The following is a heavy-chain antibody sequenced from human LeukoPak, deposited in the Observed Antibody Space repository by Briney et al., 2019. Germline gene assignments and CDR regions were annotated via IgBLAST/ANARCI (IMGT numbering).Heavy chain of an antibody. Sequence: PGGSLRLSCAASGFTVSSNYMSWVRQAPGKGLEWVSYISSSGSTIYYADSVKGRFTISRDNAKNSLYLQMNSLRAEDTAVYYCAREGGYDILTGYNFFDYWGQGTLVTVSS. D-gene: IGHD3-9*01. CDR2: ISSSGSTI. CDR1: GFTVSSNY. V-gene: IGHV3-11*04. CDR3: AREGGYDILTGYNFFDY. J-gene: IGHJ4*02.